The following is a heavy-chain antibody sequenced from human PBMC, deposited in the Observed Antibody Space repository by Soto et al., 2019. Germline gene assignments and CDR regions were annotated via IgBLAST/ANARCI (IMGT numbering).Heavy chain of an antibody. CDR1: GFTFSKYW. J-gene: IGHJ4*02. V-gene: IGHV3-74*01. CDR3: VRVFCSSTSCYNTSSFDX. Sequence: PGGSLRLSCAASGFTFSKYWLHWVRQAPGKGLVWVSRINSDGTFSNYADSVKGRFTISRDNAKNTLYLQMNSLRAEDTAVYYCVRVFCSSTSCYNTSSFDXWGQGALVTVSX. D-gene: IGHD2-2*02. CDR2: INSDGTFS.